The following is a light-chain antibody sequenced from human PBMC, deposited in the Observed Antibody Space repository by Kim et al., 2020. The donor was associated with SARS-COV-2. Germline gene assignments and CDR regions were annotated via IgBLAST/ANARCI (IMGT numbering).Light chain of an antibody. Sequence: EIVLSQSPGTLSLSPGERATLSCRASQSVSSNYLAWYQQKPGQAPRLLIYGASSRATGIPDRFSGSGSGTDFTLIISRLEPEDFAVYYCQQYGSSPRTFGQGTKLEI. CDR3: QQYGSSPRT. J-gene: IGKJ2*02. CDR1: QSVSSNY. CDR2: GAS. V-gene: IGKV3-20*01.